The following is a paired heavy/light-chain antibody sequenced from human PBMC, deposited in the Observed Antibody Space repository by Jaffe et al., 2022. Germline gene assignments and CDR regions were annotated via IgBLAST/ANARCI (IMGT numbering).Light chain of an antibody. CDR2: DAS. CDR3: QQRSNWPPIT. CDR1: QSISSY. J-gene: IGKJ5*01. Sequence: EIVLTQSPATLSLSPGERATLSCRASQSISSYLAWYQQKPGQAPRLLIFDASNRATGIPARFSGSGSGTDFTLTISSLEPEDFAVYYCQQRSNWPPITFGQGTRLEIK. V-gene: IGKV3-11*01.
Heavy chain of an antibody. Sequence: DVQLVESGGGLVQPGRSLRLSCAASGFSFGDYSVSWVRQAPGKGLEWVGFIRSQAYGGTTEYAASVKGRFTISRDDSKSIAHLQMNSLKTEDTAVYFCTSSRGFDGSGFYLLWYFDLWGRGTLVTVSS. D-gene: IGHD3-22*01. CDR1: GFSFGDYS. J-gene: IGHJ2*01. CDR2: IRSQAYGGTT. V-gene: IGHV3-49*04. CDR3: TSSRGFDGSGFYLLWYFDL.